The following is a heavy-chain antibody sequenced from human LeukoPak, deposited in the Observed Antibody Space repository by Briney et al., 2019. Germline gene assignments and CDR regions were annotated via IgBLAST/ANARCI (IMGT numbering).Heavy chain of an antibody. CDR1: GFTFSSYG. D-gene: IGHD6-19*01. CDR3: AKGYSSGWYSDY. CDR2: ISYDGSNK. V-gene: IGHV3-30*18. Sequence: GGSLRLSCAASGFTFSSYGMHWVRQAPGKALEWVAVISYDGSNKYYADSVKGRFTIARDNSKNTLYLQMNSLRAEDTAVYYCAKGYSSGWYSDYWGQGTLVTVSS. J-gene: IGHJ4*02.